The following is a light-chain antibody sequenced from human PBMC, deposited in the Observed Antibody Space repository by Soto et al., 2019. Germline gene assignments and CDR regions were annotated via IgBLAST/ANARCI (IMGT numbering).Light chain of an antibody. CDR3: QQFNTYPIT. Sequence: AIQLTQSPSSLSASVGDRVTITCRASQDIRGALAWYQQKPGKPPKLLVFDVSSLQSGVPSRFSGSGSGTDFTLTFSSLQAEDFATYYCQQFNTYPITFGQGTRLEIK. CDR1: QDIRGA. CDR2: DVS. V-gene: IGKV1-13*02. J-gene: IGKJ5*01.